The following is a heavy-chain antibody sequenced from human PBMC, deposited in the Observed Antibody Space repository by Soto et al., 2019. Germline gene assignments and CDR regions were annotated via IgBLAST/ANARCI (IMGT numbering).Heavy chain of an antibody. J-gene: IGHJ4*02. V-gene: IGHV1-69*01. CDR3: ARGYYSGSNPSSFDY. CDR1: GGTFSSYT. CDR2: ITPTLNIA. D-gene: IGHD1-26*01. Sequence: QLQLVQSGAEVREPGSSVKVSCKASGGTFSSYTVIWVRQAPGQGLEWMGGITPTLNIAKYAEKFQGRVTITAEESTSTVNMQLSSLRSEDTAVYFCARGYYSGSNPSSFDYWGQGTLVAVSS.